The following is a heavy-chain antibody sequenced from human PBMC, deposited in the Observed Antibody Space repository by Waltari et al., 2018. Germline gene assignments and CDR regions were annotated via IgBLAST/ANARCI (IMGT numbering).Heavy chain of an antibody. J-gene: IGHJ4*02. D-gene: IGHD3-3*01. V-gene: IGHV1-69*08. CDR2: ISPIFGTA. CDR1: GGTFSSYT. CDR3: ARSPDYDFWSGKDY. Sequence: QVQLVQSGAEVKKPGSSVKVSCKASGGTFSSYTISWVRQAPGQGLEWMGRISPIFGTANDAQKFQGRVTITADESTSTAYMELSSLRSEDTAVYYCARSPDYDFWSGKDYWGQGTLVTVSS.